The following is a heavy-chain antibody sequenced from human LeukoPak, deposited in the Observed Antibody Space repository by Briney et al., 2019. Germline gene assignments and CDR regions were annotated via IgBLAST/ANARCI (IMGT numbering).Heavy chain of an antibody. V-gene: IGHV3-15*01. Sequence: PRGSLRLSCAASGFTFSNAWMSWVRQAPGKGLEWVGRIKSKTDGGTTDYAAPVKGRFTISRDDSKNTLYLQMNSLRAEDTAVYYCAKGRGGDYSYGSYYFDFWGQGTLVTFSS. D-gene: IGHD5-18*01. J-gene: IGHJ4*02. CDR3: AKGRGGDYSYGSYYFDF. CDR2: IKSKTDGGTT. CDR1: GFTFSNAW.